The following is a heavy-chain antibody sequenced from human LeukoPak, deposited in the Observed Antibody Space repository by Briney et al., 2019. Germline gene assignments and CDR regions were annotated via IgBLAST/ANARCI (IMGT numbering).Heavy chain of an antibody. V-gene: IGHV1-24*01. CDR3: ATGPQRYFDWLLGYYYMDV. D-gene: IGHD3-9*01. CDR2: FYPEDGET. J-gene: IGHJ6*03. CDR1: GYTLTELS. Sequence: ASVKVSCKVSGYTLTELSMHWVRQAPGKGVEWMGGFYPEDGETIYAQKFQGRVTMTEDTSTDTAYMEMSSLRSEDTAVYYCATGPQRYFDWLLGYYYMDVWGKGTTVTVSS.